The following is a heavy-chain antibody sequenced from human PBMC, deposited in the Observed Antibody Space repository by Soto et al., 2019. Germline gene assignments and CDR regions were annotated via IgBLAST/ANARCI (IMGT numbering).Heavy chain of an antibody. CDR3: ARARGSITMVRGVMYDY. CDR2: INHSGST. V-gene: IGHV4-34*01. Sequence: QVQLQQWGAGLLKPSETLSLTCAVYGGSFSGYYWSWIRQPPGKGLEWIGEINHSGSTNYNPSLKSRGTISVDTSKNQFSLKLSSVTAADTAVYYCARARGSITMVRGVMYDYWGQGTLVTVSS. D-gene: IGHD3-10*01. CDR1: GGSFSGYY. J-gene: IGHJ4*02.